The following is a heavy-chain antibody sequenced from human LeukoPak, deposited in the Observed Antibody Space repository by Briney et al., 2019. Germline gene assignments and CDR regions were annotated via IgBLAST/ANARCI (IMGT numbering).Heavy chain of an antibody. J-gene: IGHJ6*03. D-gene: IGHD4-11*01. Sequence: SETLSLTCSVSGDSVTSGGYYWTWIRQHPGKGLEWIGYVYYTGVTYYSPSLQSRVTISVDTSKNQLSLKLSAVTAADTAVYFCARATRVANYYYMDVWGKGTTVTVSS. CDR3: ARATRVANYYYMDV. V-gene: IGHV4-31*03. CDR1: GDSVTSGGYY. CDR2: VYYTGVT.